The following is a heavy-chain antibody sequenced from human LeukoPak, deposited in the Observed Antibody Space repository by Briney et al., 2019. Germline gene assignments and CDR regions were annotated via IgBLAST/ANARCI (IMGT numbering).Heavy chain of an antibody. Sequence: SETLSLTCAVSGGSITSVNLWAWVRQPPGKGLEWVGEMYLSGTTTCNPSLRGRATISLDRSKNQVSPRLNSVTAADTALYYCAGLVGRYSNGMYYYFDYWGQGILVTVSS. CDR1: GGSITSVNL. CDR2: MYLSGTT. V-gene: IGHV4-4*02. D-gene: IGHD1-26*01. CDR3: AGLVGRYSNGMYYYFDY. J-gene: IGHJ4*02.